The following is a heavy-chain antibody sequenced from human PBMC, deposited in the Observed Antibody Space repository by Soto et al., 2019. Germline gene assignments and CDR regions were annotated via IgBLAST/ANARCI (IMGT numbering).Heavy chain of an antibody. Sequence: ASVKVSCKASGGTFSSYTISWVRQAPGQGLEWMGGIIPIFGTANYAQKFHGRVTITADESTSTAYMDLSSLISEDTAVYYCARVLDYYDSSGYYFFAFDIWGQGTMVTVSS. V-gene: IGHV1-69*13. CDR3: ARVLDYYDSSGYYFFAFDI. CDR1: GGTFSSYT. D-gene: IGHD3-22*01. J-gene: IGHJ3*02. CDR2: IIPIFGTA.